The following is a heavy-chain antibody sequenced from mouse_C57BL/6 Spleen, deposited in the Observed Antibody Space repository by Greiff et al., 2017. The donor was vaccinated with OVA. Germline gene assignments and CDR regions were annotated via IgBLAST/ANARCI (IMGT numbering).Heavy chain of an antibody. J-gene: IGHJ3*01. CDR2: INYDGSST. CDR3: ARLDSSVFAY. V-gene: IGHV5-16*01. CDR1: GFTFSDYY. D-gene: IGHD3-2*02. Sequence: EVKVVESEGGLVQPGSSMKLSCTASGFTFSDYYMAWVRQVPEKGLEWVANINYDGSSTYYLDSLKSRFIISRDNAKNILYLQMSSLKSEDTATYYCARLDSSVFAYWGQGTLVTVSA.